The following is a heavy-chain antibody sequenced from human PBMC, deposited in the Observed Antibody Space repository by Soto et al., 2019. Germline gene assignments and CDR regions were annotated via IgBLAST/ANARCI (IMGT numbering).Heavy chain of an antibody. J-gene: IGHJ6*02. V-gene: IGHV4-30-4*01. Sequence: QVQLQESGPGLVRPSQTLSLTCTVSGGSISSDHYHWTWIRQTPGKGLEWIGYIHYSGSVYYNPSLQSRVTMSVDTSKNLFSLKLSSVTAADTAVYFCVREYDGGDRDYYGLDVWGQGTTVTVSS. CDR2: IHYSGSV. D-gene: IGHD5-18*01. CDR1: GGSISSDHYH. CDR3: VREYDGGDRDYYGLDV.